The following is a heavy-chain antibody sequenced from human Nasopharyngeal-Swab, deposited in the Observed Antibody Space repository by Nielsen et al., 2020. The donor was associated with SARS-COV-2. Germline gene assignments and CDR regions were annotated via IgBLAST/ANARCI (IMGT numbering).Heavy chain of an antibody. Sequence: GESLKISCAASGFTFSSYAMHWVRQAPGKGLEWVAVISYDGSNKYYADSVKGRFTISRDNSKNTLYLQMNSLRAEDTAVYYCARDKGGYRYFDYWGQGTLVTVSS. V-gene: IGHV3-30*04. CDR1: GFTFSSYA. CDR3: ARDKGGYRYFDY. J-gene: IGHJ4*02. D-gene: IGHD5-18*01. CDR2: ISYDGSNK.